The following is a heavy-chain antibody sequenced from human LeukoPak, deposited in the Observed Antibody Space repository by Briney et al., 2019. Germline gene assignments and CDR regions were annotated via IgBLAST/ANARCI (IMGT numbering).Heavy chain of an antibody. J-gene: IGHJ4*01. CDR3: ASDGTAAGLYFDL. CDR1: GFTFTDYW. Sequence: GGSLRLSCEVSGFTFTDYWMNWVRQAPGKGPEGVASIRQDGSEKTYVDSVKGRFTISRDNTKNSLSLQLNGLRAEDTAVYYCASDGTAAGLYFDLWGQGTLVTVSS. D-gene: IGHD6-13*01. CDR2: IRQDGSEK. V-gene: IGHV3-7*01.